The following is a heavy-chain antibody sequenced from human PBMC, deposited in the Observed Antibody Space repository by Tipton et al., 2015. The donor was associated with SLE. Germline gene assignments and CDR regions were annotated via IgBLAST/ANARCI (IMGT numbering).Heavy chain of an antibody. J-gene: IGHJ4*02. Sequence: VQLVQSGAEVKKPGESLKISCKAYGDIYTSYWIGWVRQMSGKGLEWMGIIYSSDSETKFSPSFRGQVSMSFDKSTDTAYLQWSSLKASDTAMYYCAKTRGAYCTGGSCLFEYWGRGTLVSVSS. CDR2: IYSSDSET. V-gene: IGHV5-51*01. D-gene: IGHD2-15*01. CDR1: GDIYTSYW. CDR3: AKTRGAYCTGGSCLFEY.